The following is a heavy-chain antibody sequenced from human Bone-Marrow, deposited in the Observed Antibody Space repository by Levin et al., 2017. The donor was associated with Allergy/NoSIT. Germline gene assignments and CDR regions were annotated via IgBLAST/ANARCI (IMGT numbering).Heavy chain of an antibody. Sequence: GGSLRLSCKGSGYSFTSYWIGWVRQRPGQGLEWMAIIYPDDSDTRYSPSFQGQVTISLDKSITTAYLQWTSLKASDTAIYYCVRRSSPSDMLGSEFDYWGQGTLVTVSS. V-gene: IGHV5-51*01. CDR1: GYSFTSYW. CDR2: IYPDDSDT. J-gene: IGHJ4*02. D-gene: IGHD3-9*01. CDR3: VRRSSPSDMLGSEFDY.